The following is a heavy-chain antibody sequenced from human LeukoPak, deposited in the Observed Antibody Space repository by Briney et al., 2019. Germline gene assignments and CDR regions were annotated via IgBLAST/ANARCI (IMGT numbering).Heavy chain of an antibody. D-gene: IGHD3-22*01. CDR1: GGTFSSYA. CDR2: IIPIFGTA. V-gene: IGHV1-69*13. CDR3: AGDYYDSSGYYYLLDY. J-gene: IGHJ4*02. Sequence: GASVNVSCMASGGTFSSYAVSWVRQAPGQGLEWVGGIIPIFGTANYTQKFQGRVTITADESTSTAYMELSSLRSEDTAVYYCAGDYYDSSGYYYLLDYWGQGTLVTVSS.